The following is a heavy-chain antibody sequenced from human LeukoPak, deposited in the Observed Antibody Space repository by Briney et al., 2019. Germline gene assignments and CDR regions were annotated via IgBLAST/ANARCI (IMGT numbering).Heavy chain of an antibody. V-gene: IGHV4-4*07. CDR3: ARDHIVVVPAAISWFDP. Sequence: SETLSLTCTVSGGSISSYYWSWIRQPAGKGLAWIGRIYTSGSTNYNPSLKSRVTMSVDTSKNQFSLKLSSLTAADTAVYYCARDHIVVVPAAISWFDPWGQGTLVTVSS. CDR1: GGSISSYY. J-gene: IGHJ5*02. CDR2: IYTSGST. D-gene: IGHD2-2*01.